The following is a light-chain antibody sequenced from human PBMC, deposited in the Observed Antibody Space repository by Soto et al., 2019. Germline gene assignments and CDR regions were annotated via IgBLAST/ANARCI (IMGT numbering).Light chain of an antibody. CDR3: QQYDSSPKT. CDR1: QSVSSSY. J-gene: IGKJ1*01. Sequence: EIVLTQYPGTLSLSPGERSTRSGMASQSVSSSYLAWYQQKPGQAPRLLIYGASSRATGITDRFSGSGSGTDFTITISRLEPEDFAVYYCQQYDSSPKTFGQGTKVDIK. CDR2: GAS. V-gene: IGKV3-20*01.